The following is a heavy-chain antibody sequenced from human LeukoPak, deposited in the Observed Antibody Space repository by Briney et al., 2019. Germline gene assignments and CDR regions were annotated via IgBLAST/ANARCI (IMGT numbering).Heavy chain of an antibody. D-gene: IGHD2-2*01. Sequence: SQTLSLICTVSGGSVSSGDYCWSRIRQYPGKGLEWIGYIFYSGSTYYNPSLKSRLTISVDTSKSRFSLKLSSVTAADTAIYYCARGDCSSATRSFDYWGQGTLVTVSS. CDR2: IFYSGST. CDR3: ARGDCSSATRSFDY. J-gene: IGHJ4*02. V-gene: IGHV4-31*03. CDR1: GGSVSSGDYC.